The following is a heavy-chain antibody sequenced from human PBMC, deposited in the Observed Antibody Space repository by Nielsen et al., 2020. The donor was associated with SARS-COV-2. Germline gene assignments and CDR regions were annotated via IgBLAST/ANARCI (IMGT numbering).Heavy chain of an antibody. Sequence: SETLSLTCTVSGGSISSYYWSWIRQTPGKGLEWIGYIYYSGSTNYNPSLKSRVTISVDTSKNQFSLKLSSVTAADTAVYYCARGMGYCSSTSCWYYGMDVWGQGTTVTVSS. CDR2: IYYSGST. CDR3: ARGMGYCSSTSCWYYGMDV. D-gene: IGHD2-2*01. CDR1: GGSISSYY. V-gene: IGHV4-59*13. J-gene: IGHJ6*02.